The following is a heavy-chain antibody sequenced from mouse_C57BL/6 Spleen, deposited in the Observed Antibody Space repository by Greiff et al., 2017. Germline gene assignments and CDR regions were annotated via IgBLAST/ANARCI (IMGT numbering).Heavy chain of an antibody. CDR2: LWSGGST. CDR1: GFSLTSYG. Sequence: VKLMESGPGLVQPSQSLSITCTVSGFSLTSYGVHWVRQSPGKGLEWLGVLWSGGSTDYNAAFISRLSISKDNPKSQVFFKRNSLQADDTAIYYCARNRRGTFDYWGQGTTLTVSS. D-gene: IGHD3-3*01. J-gene: IGHJ2*01. CDR3: ARNRRGTFDY. V-gene: IGHV2-2*01.